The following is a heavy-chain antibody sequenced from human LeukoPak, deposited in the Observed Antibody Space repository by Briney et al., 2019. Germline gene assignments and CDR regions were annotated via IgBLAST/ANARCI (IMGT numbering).Heavy chain of an antibody. CDR3: ARRRYYDSSGSRSYFDY. D-gene: IGHD3-22*01. CDR2: IYYSGST. Sequence: PSESLSLTCTVSGGSISSSSYYWGWIRQPPGKGLEWIGSIYYSGSTYYNPSLKSRVTISVDTSKNQFSLKLSSVTAADTAVYYRARRRYYDSSGSRSYFDYWGQGTLVTVSS. J-gene: IGHJ4*02. CDR1: GGSISSSSYY. V-gene: IGHV4-39*01.